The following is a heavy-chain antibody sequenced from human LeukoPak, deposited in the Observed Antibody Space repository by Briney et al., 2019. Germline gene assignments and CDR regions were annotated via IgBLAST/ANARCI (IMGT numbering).Heavy chain of an antibody. J-gene: IGHJ4*02. D-gene: IGHD4-17*01. CDR1: GGSFSGYY. Sequence: SETLSLTCAVYGGSFSGYYWSWIRQPPGKGLEWIGEINHSGSTNYNPSLKSRVTISVDTSKNQFSLKLSSVTAADTAVYYCARGTQYDDYVGLDYWGQGALVTVSS. CDR3: ARGTQYDDYVGLDY. V-gene: IGHV4-34*01. CDR2: INHSGST.